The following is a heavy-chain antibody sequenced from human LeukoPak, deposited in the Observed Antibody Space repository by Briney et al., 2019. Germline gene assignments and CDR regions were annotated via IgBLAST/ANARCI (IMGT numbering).Heavy chain of an antibody. Sequence: PGGSLRLSCAASGFTFSSYSMNWVRQAPGKGLEWVSGISGSGDSTYYADSVKGRFTISRDISKNTLYLQMNSLRADDTAVYYCAKDRLAHYGSGMTAPHFNYWGQGTLVTVSS. J-gene: IGHJ4*02. CDR3: AKDRLAHYGSGMTAPHFNY. CDR1: GFTFSSYS. CDR2: ISGSGDST. D-gene: IGHD3-10*01. V-gene: IGHV3-23*01.